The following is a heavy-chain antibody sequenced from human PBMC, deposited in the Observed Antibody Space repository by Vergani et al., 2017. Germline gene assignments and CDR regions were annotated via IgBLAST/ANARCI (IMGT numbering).Heavy chain of an antibody. J-gene: IGHJ6*02. CDR3: ARDRRLGELSHYYYYGMDV. D-gene: IGHD3-16*02. Sequence: VQLVESGGGVVQPGESLRLSCAASGFTFSSYSMNWVRQAPGKGLEWVSSISSSSSYIYYADSVKGRFTISRDNAKNSLYLQMNSLRAEDTAVYYCARDRRLGELSHYYYYGMDVWGQGTTVTVSS. V-gene: IGHV3-21*02. CDR1: GFTFSSYS. CDR2: ISSSSSYI.